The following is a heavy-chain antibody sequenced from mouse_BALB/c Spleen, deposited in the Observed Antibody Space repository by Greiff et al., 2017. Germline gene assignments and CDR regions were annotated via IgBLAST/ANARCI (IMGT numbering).Heavy chain of an antibody. Sequence: LQQPGSELVRPGASVKLSCKASGYTFTSYWMHWVKQRPGQGLEWIGNIYPGSGSTNYDEKFKSKATLTVDTSSSTAYMQLSSLTSEDSAVYYCARWGPLDYWGQGTTLTVSS. J-gene: IGHJ2*01. D-gene: IGHD3-3*01. CDR3: ARWGPLDY. CDR1: GYTFTSYW. V-gene: IGHV1S22*01. CDR2: IYPGSGST.